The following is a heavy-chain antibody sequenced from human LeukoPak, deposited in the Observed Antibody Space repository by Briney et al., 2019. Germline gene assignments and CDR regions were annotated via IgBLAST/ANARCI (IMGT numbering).Heavy chain of an antibody. Sequence: TGGSLRLSCAASGFTFSSYGMHWVRQAPGKGLEWVAVISYDGSNKYYADSVKGRFTISRDNSKNTLCLQMNSLRAEDTAVYYCAKGGLYMIVVVLDYWGQGTLVTVSS. CDR1: GFTFSSYG. J-gene: IGHJ4*02. D-gene: IGHD3-22*01. CDR3: AKGGLYMIVVVLDY. V-gene: IGHV3-30*18. CDR2: ISYDGSNK.